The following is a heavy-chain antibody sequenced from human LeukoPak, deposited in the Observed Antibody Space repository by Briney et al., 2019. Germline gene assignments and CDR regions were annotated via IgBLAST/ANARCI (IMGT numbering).Heavy chain of an antibody. CDR1: GFTFSDYA. J-gene: IGHJ4*02. D-gene: IGHD2-21*02. CDR2: ISYDGSDK. Sequence: AGRSLRLSCAASGFTFSDYAMNWVRQAPGKGLEWVAVISYDGSDKYYADSVKGRFTISRDNSKNTLYLQMNSLRAEDTAMYYCARFYCGGDCYFYFDYRGQGTLVTVSS. CDR3: ARFYCGGDCYFYFDY. V-gene: IGHV3-30*04.